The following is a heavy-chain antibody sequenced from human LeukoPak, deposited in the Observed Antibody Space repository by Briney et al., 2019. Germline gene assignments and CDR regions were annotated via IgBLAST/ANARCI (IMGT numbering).Heavy chain of an antibody. Sequence: GPSVKVSCKASGGTFSSYSISWVRQAPGQGLEWMGRIITILGIANYAQKFQGRVTITAGKSTSTAYMELSSLRSEDTAVYYCARVGEDGYNNRSYAFDIWGQGTMVTVSS. D-gene: IGHD5-24*01. J-gene: IGHJ3*02. V-gene: IGHV1-69*02. CDR2: IITILGIA. CDR1: GGTFSSYS. CDR3: ARVGEDGYNNRSYAFDI.